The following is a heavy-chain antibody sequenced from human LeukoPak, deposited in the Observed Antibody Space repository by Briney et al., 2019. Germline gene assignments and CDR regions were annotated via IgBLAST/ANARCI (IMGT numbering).Heavy chain of an antibody. J-gene: IGHJ6*03. CDR1: GGSFSGYY. D-gene: IGHD3-22*01. CDR3: ARGYDSSGYLYYYYYMDV. CDR2: INHSGST. Sequence: SETLSLTCAVYGGSFSGYYWSWIRQPPGKGLEWIGEINHSGSTNYNRSLKSRVTISVDTSKNQFSLKLSSVTAADTAVYYCARGYDSSGYLYYYYYMDVWGKGTTVTVSS. V-gene: IGHV4-34*01.